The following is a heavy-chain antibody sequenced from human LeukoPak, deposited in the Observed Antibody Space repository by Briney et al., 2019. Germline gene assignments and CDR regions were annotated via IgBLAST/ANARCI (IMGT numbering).Heavy chain of an antibody. CDR2: INHSGST. V-gene: IGHV4-34*01. CDR1: GGSFSGYY. Sequence: KPSETLSLTCAVYGGSFSGYYWRWIRQPPGEGGGGVGEINHSGSTNYNPSLKSRVTISVDTSKNQFSLKLSSVTAADTAVYYCASIAVAGKNSIFDYWGQGTLVTVSS. CDR3: ASIAVAGKNSIFDY. D-gene: IGHD6-19*01. J-gene: IGHJ4*02.